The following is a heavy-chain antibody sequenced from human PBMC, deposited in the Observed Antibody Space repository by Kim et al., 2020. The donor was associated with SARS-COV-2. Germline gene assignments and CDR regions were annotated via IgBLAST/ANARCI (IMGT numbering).Heavy chain of an antibody. CDR3: VRVGISAYDY. V-gene: IGHV3-64*01. CDR1: GFIFSSFS. CDR2: INGNGART. D-gene: IGHD6-25*01. Sequence: GGSLRLSCAASGFIFSSFSMHWVRQTPEKGLEYVSAINGNGARTYYANSVNGRFTISRDNSKNTVYLQMDSLRPEDMAVYYCVRVGISAYDYWGQGTLVT. J-gene: IGHJ4*02.